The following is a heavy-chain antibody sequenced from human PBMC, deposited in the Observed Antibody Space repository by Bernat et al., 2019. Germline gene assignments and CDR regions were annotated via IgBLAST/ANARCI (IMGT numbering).Heavy chain of an antibody. D-gene: IGHD4-11*01. CDR1: GFTFNTYG. Sequence: QVQLMESGGGVVQPGRSLRLSCAASGFTFNTYGVHWVRQAPGKGLEWVALISYDGSNKYYTDSVKGRFTISRDNSKNTLYLQMNSLRAEDTAVYYCAKGTVIQSTFDAFDIWGHGTMVTVSS. CDR2: ISYDGSNK. J-gene: IGHJ3*02. CDR3: AKGTVIQSTFDAFDI. V-gene: IGHV3-30*18.